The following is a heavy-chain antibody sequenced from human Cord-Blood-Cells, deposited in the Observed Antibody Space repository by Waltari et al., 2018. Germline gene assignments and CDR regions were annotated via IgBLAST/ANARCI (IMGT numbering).Heavy chain of an antibody. CDR3: ATVDYGDYVARYSGFDP. V-gene: IGHV1-24*01. D-gene: IGHD4-17*01. CDR1: GYRLTELS. CDR2: FDPEDGET. Sequence: QVQLVKSGAEVKNPGASATVSCKVCGYRLTELSMTWVRKAPGKWLEWMGGFDPEDGETIYAQKFQGRVTMTEDTSTDTAYMELSSLRSEDTAVYYCATVDYGDYVARYSGFDPWGQGTLVTVSS. J-gene: IGHJ5*02.